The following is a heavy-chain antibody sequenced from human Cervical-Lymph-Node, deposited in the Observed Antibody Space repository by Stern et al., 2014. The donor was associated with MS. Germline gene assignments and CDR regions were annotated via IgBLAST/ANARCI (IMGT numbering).Heavy chain of an antibody. CDR2: INPSGGST. CDR3: ARDHGYSYGPEEYFDY. Sequence: QVQLGQSGAEVKKPGASVKVSCKASGYTFTSYYMHWVRQAPGQGLEWMGIINPSGGSTSYAQKFQGRVTMTRDTSTSTVYMELSSLRSEDTAVYYCARDHGYSYGPEEYFDYWGQGTLVTVSS. V-gene: IGHV1-46*03. J-gene: IGHJ4*02. D-gene: IGHD5-18*01. CDR1: GYTFTSYY.